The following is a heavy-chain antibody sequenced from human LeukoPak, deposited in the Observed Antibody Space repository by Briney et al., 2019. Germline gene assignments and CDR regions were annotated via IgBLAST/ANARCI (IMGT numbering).Heavy chain of an antibody. J-gene: IGHJ5*02. CDR3: ARGRLRSSGWYWFDP. D-gene: IGHD6-19*01. Sequence: SGTLSLTCAVYGGSFSGYYWSWIRQPPGKGLEWIGEINHSGSTNYNPSLKSRVTISVDTSKNQFSLKLSSVTAADTAVYYCARGRLRSSGWYWFDPWGQGTLVTVSS. V-gene: IGHV4-34*01. CDR2: INHSGST. CDR1: GGSFSGYY.